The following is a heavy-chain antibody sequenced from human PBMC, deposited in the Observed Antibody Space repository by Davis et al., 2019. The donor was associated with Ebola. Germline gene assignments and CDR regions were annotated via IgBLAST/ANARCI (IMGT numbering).Heavy chain of an antibody. CDR2: FDPEDGET. CDR1: GYTLTELS. Sequence: ASVKVSCKVSGYTLTELSMHWVRQAPGKGLEWMGGFDPEDGETIYAQKFQGRVTMTRNTSISTAYMELSSLRSEDTAVYYCARGNAGLRFDYWGQGTLVTVSS. V-gene: IGHV1-24*01. J-gene: IGHJ4*02. CDR3: ARGNAGLRFDY. D-gene: IGHD4-17*01.